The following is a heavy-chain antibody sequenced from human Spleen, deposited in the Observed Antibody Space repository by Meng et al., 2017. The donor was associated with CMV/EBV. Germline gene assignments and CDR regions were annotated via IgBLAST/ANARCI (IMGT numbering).Heavy chain of an antibody. CDR2: IRYDGINK. J-gene: IGHJ4*02. D-gene: IGHD3-22*01. CDR3: AKGAYYYDSSVYDY. V-gene: IGHV3-30*02. Sequence: GESLKISCAASGFTFSSYGMHWVRQAPGQGLEWVSFIRYDGINKYYADSVKGRFTISRDNSKNTLYLQMNSLRAEDTAVYYCAKGAYYYDSSVYDYWGQGTLVTVSS. CDR1: GFTFSSYG.